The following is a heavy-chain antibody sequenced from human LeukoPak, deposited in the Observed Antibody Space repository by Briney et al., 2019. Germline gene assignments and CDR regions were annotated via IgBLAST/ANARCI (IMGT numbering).Heavy chain of an antibody. J-gene: IGHJ4*02. CDR2: ISGSGGTT. D-gene: IGHD6-13*01. CDR1: GFTFSSYT. V-gene: IGHV3-23*01. CDR3: AKGRTGYIPDY. Sequence: PGGSLRLSCAASGFTFSSYTMTWVRQAPGKGLEWVSVISGSGGTTNYADSVKGRFTISRDNSKNMLYLQMNSLRAEDTAVYYCAKGRTGYIPDYWGQGTPATVSS.